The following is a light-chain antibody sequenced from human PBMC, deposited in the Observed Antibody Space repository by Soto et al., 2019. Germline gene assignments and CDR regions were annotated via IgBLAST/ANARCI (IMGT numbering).Light chain of an antibody. CDR1: QSLLHSNGYSY. CDR2: LGS. V-gene: IGKV2-28*01. J-gene: IGKJ5*01. Sequence: DIEMTQSPLSLPVTPGEPASISCRASQSLLHSNGYSYLDCYLQKPGQSPQLLIYLGSNRASGVPDRFSGSGSGTDFTLKISRVEAEDVGVYYCMQALQTPRAFGQGTRLEIK. CDR3: MQALQTPRA.